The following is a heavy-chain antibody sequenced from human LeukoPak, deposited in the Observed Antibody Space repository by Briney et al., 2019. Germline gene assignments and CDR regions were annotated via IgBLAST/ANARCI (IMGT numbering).Heavy chain of an antibody. Sequence: PGGSLRLSCAASGFTFSTYAMSWVRQAPGKGLEWVSGLSGSGSSAYYADSVKGRFTISRDNSKNTLYLQMNSLRPEDTAVYYYAKGLTNLGDDWGQGTLVTVSS. CDR2: LSGSGSSA. CDR1: GFTFSTYA. D-gene: IGHD3-9*01. V-gene: IGHV3-23*01. J-gene: IGHJ4*02. CDR3: AKGLTNLGDD.